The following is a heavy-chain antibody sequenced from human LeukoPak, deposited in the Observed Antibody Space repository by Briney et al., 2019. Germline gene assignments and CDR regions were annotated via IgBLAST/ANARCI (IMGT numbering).Heavy chain of an antibody. V-gene: IGHV1-46*01. J-gene: IGHJ4*02. Sequence: ASVKVSCKASGYTFTSYYMHWVRQAPGQGLEWMGIINPSGGSTSYAQKFQGRVTMTRDTSTSTVYMELSSLRSGDTAVYYCARVAVAGTFDYWGQGTLVTVSS. CDR3: ARVAVAGTFDY. CDR1: GYTFTSYY. CDR2: INPSGGST. D-gene: IGHD6-19*01.